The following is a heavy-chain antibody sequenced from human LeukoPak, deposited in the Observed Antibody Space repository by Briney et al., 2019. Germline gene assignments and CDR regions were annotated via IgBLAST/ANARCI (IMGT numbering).Heavy chain of an antibody. J-gene: IGHJ3*02. D-gene: IGHD4-11*01. CDR3: ARGGLNYADASDI. V-gene: IGHV3-21*01. CDR2: ISSGGSYI. Sequence: GGSLRLSCAASGFTFSSHEMNWVRQAPGKGLEWVSYISSGGSYIYYADSVKGRFTISRDNTENSLYLQMNSLRGEDTAVYYCARGGLNYADASDIWGQGTMVTVSS. CDR1: GFTFSSHE.